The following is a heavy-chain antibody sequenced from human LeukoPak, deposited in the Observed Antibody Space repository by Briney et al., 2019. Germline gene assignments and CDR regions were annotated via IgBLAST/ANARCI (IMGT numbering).Heavy chain of an antibody. CDR1: GYTFTGYY. J-gene: IGHJ4*02. CDR2: INPNSGGT. V-gene: IGHV1-2*02. Sequence: GASVKVSCKASGYTFTGYYMHWVRQAPGQGLEWMGWINPNSGGTNYAQKFQGRVTMTGDTSISTAYMELSRLRSDDTAVYYCARDDYYDSSGYYTRGIDYWGQGTLVTVSS. D-gene: IGHD3-22*01. CDR3: ARDDYYDSSGYYTRGIDY.